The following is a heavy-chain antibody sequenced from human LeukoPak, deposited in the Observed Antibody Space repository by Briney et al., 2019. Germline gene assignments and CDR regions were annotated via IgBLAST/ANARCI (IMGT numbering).Heavy chain of an antibody. J-gene: IGHJ4*02. D-gene: IGHD5-18*01. CDR2: INHSGST. CDR1: GGSFSGYY. CDR3: ARVGKGTWIQLWFTLDY. V-gene: IGHV4-34*01. Sequence: PSETLSLTCAVYGGSFSGYYWSWIRQPPGKGLEWIGEINHSGSTNYNPSLKSRVTISVDTSKNQFSLKLSSVTAADTAVYYCARVGKGTWIQLWFTLDYWGQGTLVTVSS.